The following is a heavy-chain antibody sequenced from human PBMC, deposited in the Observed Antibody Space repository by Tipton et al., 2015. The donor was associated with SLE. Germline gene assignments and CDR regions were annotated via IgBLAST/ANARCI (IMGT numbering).Heavy chain of an antibody. Sequence: QLVQSGGGLVQPGRSLRLSCAASGFTFDDYAMHWVRQAPGKGLEWVSGISWNSGSIGYADSVKGRFTISRDNSKNTLYLQMNSLRAEDTAVYYCAKDGTTYYYGSGKLDYWGQGTLVTVSS. V-gene: IGHV3-9*01. CDR1: GFTFDDYA. J-gene: IGHJ4*02. CDR2: ISWNSGSI. D-gene: IGHD3-10*01. CDR3: AKDGTTYYYGSGKLDY.